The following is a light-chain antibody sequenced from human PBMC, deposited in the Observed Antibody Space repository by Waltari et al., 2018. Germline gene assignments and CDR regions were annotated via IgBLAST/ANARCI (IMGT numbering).Light chain of an antibody. CDR1: QGISSF. V-gene: IGKV3-11*01. CDR3: QQRTNWPS. J-gene: IGKJ4*01. CDR2: DAS. Sequence: IVLTQSPATLSLSPVERATLSCRASQGISSFLAWYQQKPGQAPRLLVYDASNRAPGIPARFSGSGSGADFTLTISSLEPEDFAVYYCQQRTNWPSFGGGTRVELK.